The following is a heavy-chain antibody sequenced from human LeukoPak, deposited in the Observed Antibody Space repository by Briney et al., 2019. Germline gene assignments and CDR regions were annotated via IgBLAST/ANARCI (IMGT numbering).Heavy chain of an antibody. V-gene: IGHV1-2*02. J-gene: IGHJ5*02. CDR3: ARNFDMKGFDP. CDR1: GYTFTGYY. CDR2: INSDSGFT. Sequence: ASVKVSCKASGYTFTGYYMNWVRQAPGQGLEWMGWINSDSGFTKYAQKFQGRVTMTRDTSITTVYMDLTSLTSDDTAVYYCARNFDMKGFDPWGQGTLVTVSS. D-gene: IGHD3-9*01.